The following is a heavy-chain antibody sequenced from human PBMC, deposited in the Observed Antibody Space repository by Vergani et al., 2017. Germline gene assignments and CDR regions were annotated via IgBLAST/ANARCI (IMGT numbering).Heavy chain of an antibody. Sequence: EVQLLESGGDLVQPGGSLRLPCAASGFTFSTYAMTWVRPAPGKGLEWVSGISGQNFRTHYADSVKGRFTISRDGYKNTVYLQINSLRAEDTAFYYCAKQGGYDLWSGQYYFNFWGQGTLVTVSS. CDR1: GFTFSTYA. J-gene: IGHJ4*02. V-gene: IGHV3-23*01. D-gene: IGHD3-3*01. CDR3: AKQGGYDLWSGQYYFNF. CDR2: ISGQNFRT.